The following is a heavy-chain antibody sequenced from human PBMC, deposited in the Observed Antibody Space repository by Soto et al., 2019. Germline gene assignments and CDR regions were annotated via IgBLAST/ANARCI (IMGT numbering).Heavy chain of an antibody. Sequence: SETLSLTCAVYGGSFSGYYWRWIRQPPGKGLEWIGEINHSGSTNYNPSLKSRVTISVDTSKNQFSLKLSSVTAADTAVYYCARSSIVVVVAATSRQYYFDYWGQGTLVT. CDR3: ARSSIVVVVAATSRQYYFDY. CDR2: INHSGST. V-gene: IGHV4-34*01. CDR1: GGSFSGYY. J-gene: IGHJ4*02. D-gene: IGHD2-15*01.